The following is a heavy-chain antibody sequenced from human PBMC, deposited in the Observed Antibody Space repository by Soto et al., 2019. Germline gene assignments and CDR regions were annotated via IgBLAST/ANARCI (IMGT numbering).Heavy chain of an antibody. J-gene: IGHJ6*03. V-gene: IGHV4-34*01. CDR1: GGSFSGYY. CDR3: VRFRSTSTRTSYYYYYMDV. CDR2: INHSGST. Sequence: SETLSLTCAVYGGSFSGYYWSWIRQPPGKGLEWIGEINHSGSTNYNPSLKSRVTISVDTSKNQFSLNLSSVTAADTAVYYCVRFRSTSTRTSYYYYYMDVWGKGTTVTVSS. D-gene: IGHD2-2*01.